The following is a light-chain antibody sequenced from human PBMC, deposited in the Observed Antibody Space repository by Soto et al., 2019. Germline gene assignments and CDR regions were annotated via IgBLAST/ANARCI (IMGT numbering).Light chain of an antibody. CDR1: QAIDSW. CDR3: QQTLSFPPT. J-gene: IGKJ1*01. V-gene: IGKV1-12*01. CDR2: TGS. Sequence: DIQMTQSPSSVSASVGDRVTITCRASQAIDSWLAWYQQKPGEAPKLLIFTGSLLHSGVPPRFSGSGSGTDFTLTISSLQPEDFAIYYCQQTLSFPPTFGQGTKFDIK.